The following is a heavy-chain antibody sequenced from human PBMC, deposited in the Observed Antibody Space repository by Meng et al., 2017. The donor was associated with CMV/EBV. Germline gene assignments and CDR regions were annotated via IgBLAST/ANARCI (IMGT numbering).Heavy chain of an antibody. V-gene: IGHV3-48*04. CDR2: ISSSSSTI. CDR3: ARSDIVVVPAAILGGTTGYYYYGMDV. Sequence: GGSLRLSCAASGFTFSNYEMNWVRQAPGKGLEWVSYISSSSSTIYYADSVKGRFTISRDNAKNSLYLQMNSLRAEDTAVYYCARSDIVVVPAAILGGTTGYYYYGMDVWGQGTTVTVSS. CDR1: GFTFSNYE. D-gene: IGHD2-2*02. J-gene: IGHJ6*02.